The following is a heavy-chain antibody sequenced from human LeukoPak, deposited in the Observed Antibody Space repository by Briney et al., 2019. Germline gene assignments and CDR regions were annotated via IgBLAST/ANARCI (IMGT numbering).Heavy chain of an antibody. CDR1: GASIGNTPYY. J-gene: IGHJ4*02. Sequence: SETLSLTCSVSGASIGNTPYYWGWIRQPPGKGLEWIGSIYYDERTYYNPSLKSRVTISVDTSKIQFSLRLSSVTAADTAVYYCVRHHTRGLAVALIDCWGQGTLITVSS. D-gene: IGHD6-19*01. V-gene: IGHV4-39*01. CDR3: VRHHTRGLAVALIDC. CDR2: IYYDERT.